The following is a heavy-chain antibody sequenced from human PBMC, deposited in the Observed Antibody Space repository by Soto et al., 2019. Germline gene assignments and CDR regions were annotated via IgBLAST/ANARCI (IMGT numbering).Heavy chain of an antibody. CDR2: INHSGST. D-gene: IGHD2-8*02. CDR3: ARDKITGVFDF. CDR1: GGSFSGYY. J-gene: IGHJ4*02. Sequence: QVQLQQWGAGLLKPSETLSLTCAVYGGSFSGYYWTWIRQPPGTGLEWIGEINHSGSTNYNPSLKVRVTISVDTSRNQFPLTLTSVTAADTAVYSCARDKITGVFDFWGQGTLVTVSS. V-gene: IGHV4-34*01.